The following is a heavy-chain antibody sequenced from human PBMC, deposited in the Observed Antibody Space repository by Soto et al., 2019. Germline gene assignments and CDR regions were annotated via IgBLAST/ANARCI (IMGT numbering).Heavy chain of an antibody. J-gene: IGHJ6*02. V-gene: IGHV3-30*18. CDR2: ISYDGSNK. CDR3: ANNYGDYGPHYGMDV. CDR1: GSTFSSYG. D-gene: IGHD4-17*01. Sequence: GGSLRLSCAASGSTFSSYGMHWVRQAPGKGLEWVAVISYDGSNKYYADSVKGRFTISRDNSKNTLYLQMNSLRAEDTAAYYCANNYGDYGPHYGMDVWGQGTTVTVSS.